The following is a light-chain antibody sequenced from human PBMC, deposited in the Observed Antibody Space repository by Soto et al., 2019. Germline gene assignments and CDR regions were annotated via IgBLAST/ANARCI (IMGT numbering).Light chain of an antibody. CDR1: TSDIGTYNY. Sequence: QSALTQPASVSGSPGQSITISCTGTTSDIGTYNYVSWYQHHPGKAPKLILYEVKNRPSGVSTRFSGSKSGNTASLTISGLQAEDEADYYCTAYTISKKGVFGGGTQLTVL. V-gene: IGLV2-14*01. J-gene: IGLJ3*02. CDR3: TAYTISKKGV. CDR2: EVK.